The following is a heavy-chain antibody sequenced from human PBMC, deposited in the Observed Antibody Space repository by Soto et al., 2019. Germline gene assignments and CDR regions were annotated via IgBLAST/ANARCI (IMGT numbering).Heavy chain of an antibody. V-gene: IGHV1-18*01. CDR2: ISAYNGNT. D-gene: IGHD6-13*01. J-gene: IGHJ4*02. Sequence: QVQLVQSGAEVKNPGASVKVSCKASGYTFTKYGIGWVRQALGQGLEWMGWISAYNGNTNYGQKLQGRVTMTTDTGTSTSYMELRSLRSDDTAVYYCAREVAAAGGEYDYWGQGTLVTVSS. CDR3: AREVAAAGGEYDY. CDR1: GYTFTKYG.